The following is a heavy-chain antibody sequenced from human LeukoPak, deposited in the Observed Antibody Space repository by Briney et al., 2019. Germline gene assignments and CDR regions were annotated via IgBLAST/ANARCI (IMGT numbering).Heavy chain of an antibody. CDR2: MNPNSGNT. Sequence: ASVKVSCKASGYTFTSYDINWVRQATGQGLEWMGWMNPNSGNTGYAQKFQGRVTMTRNTSISTAYMELSSLRSEDTAVYYCARDRSQWLDWYFDLWGRGTLVTVSS. CDR1: GYTFTSYD. V-gene: IGHV1-8*01. J-gene: IGHJ2*01. CDR3: ARDRSQWLDWYFDL. D-gene: IGHD6-19*01.